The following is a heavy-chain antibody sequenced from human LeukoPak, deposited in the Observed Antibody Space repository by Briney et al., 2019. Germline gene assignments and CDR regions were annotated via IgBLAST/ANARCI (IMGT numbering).Heavy chain of an antibody. CDR1: GFTFSSYA. CDR2: ISGSGGST. CDR3: ATMVTSPTYYYDSSGYEDY. D-gene: IGHD3-22*01. J-gene: IGHJ4*02. Sequence: PGGSLRLSCAASGFTFSSYAMSWVRQAPGKGLEWVSAISGSGGSTYYADSVKGRFTISRDNSKNTPYLQMNSLRAEDTAVYYCATMVTSPTYYYDSSGYEDYWGQGTLVTVSS. V-gene: IGHV3-23*01.